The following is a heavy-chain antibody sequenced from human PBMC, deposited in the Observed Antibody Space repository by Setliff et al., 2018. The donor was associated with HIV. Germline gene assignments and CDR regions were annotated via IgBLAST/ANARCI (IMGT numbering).Heavy chain of an antibody. J-gene: IGHJ6*03. V-gene: IGHV3-74*01. Sequence: GGSLRLSCTASGFTFSNYWMHWVRQVPGKGLVWVSRIKGDGRGTRYADSVKGRFSISRDNSKDTLSLQMNSLRAEDTAVYYCAKFPCSSSSCYGGYYYYYMGVWGKGSTVTVSS. CDR3: AKFPCSSSSCYGGYYYYYMGV. CDR1: GFTFSNYW. D-gene: IGHD2-2*01. CDR2: IKGDGRGT.